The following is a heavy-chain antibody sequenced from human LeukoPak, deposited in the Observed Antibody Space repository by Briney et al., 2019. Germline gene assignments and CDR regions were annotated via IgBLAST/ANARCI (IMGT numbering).Heavy chain of an antibody. Sequence: GGSLRLSCAASGFTFSSYTKNWVRQAPGKGLEWVSSISSGSSYIYYADSVKGRFTISRDNAMNSLDLQMNSLRAEDTAVYYCARGREGIAARWWVEEPRWYFFDPWGQGTLVTVSS. CDR1: GFTFSSYT. V-gene: IGHV3-21*01. CDR2: ISSGSSYI. J-gene: IGHJ5*02. D-gene: IGHD6-6*01. CDR3: ARGREGIAARWWVEEPRWYFFDP.